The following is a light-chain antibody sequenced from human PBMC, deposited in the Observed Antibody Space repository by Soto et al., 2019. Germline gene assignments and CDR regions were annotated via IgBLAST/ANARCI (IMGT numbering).Light chain of an antibody. CDR1: RTINNF. CDR3: QESSSTPYI. CDR2: GAS. J-gene: IGKJ2*01. V-gene: IGKV1-39*01. Sequence: DIQMTQSPSSLSASVGDRVTITCRASRTINNFLSWYQQKPGKPPKLLIYGASRLQSGVPSRFSGSGSGTAFILTISDLQTEDVAFYFCQESSSTPYIFGQGTKLEVK.